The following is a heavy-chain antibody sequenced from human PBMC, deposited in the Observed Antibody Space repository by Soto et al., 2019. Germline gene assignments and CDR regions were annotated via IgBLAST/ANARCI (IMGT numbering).Heavy chain of an antibody. V-gene: IGHV1-18*01. J-gene: IGHJ2*01. CDR3: ARCYCSVGSCYTCWHFDL. CDR1: GYTFNNYG. CDR2: IGPYNGNT. D-gene: IGHD2-15*01. Sequence: QVPLVQSGAEVKKPGASVKVSCKASGYTFNNYGISWVRQAPGQGLEWIGWIGPYNGNTDHAQNFQGRVTMTTDTSTNTAYMELRSLRSDDTALYYCARCYCSVGSCYTCWHFDLWGRGTLVTVSS.